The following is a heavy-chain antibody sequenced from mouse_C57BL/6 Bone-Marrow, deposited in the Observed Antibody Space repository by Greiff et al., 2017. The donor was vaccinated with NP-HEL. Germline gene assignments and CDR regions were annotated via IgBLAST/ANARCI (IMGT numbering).Heavy chain of an antibody. D-gene: IGHD6-5*01. J-gene: IGHJ3*01. CDR2: ISYDGSN. CDR3: ARDLSLFAY. CDR1: GYSITSGYY. V-gene: IGHV3-6*01. Sequence: ESGPGLVKPSQSLSLTCSVTGYSITSGYYWNWIRQFPGNKLEWMGYISYDGSNNYNPSLKNRISITRDTSKNQFFLKLNSVTTEDTATYYCARDLSLFAYWGQGTLVTVSA.